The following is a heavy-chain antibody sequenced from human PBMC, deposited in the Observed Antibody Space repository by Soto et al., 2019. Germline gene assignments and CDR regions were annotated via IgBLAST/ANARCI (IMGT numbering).Heavy chain of an antibody. D-gene: IGHD3-22*01. CDR2: IYYSGST. Sequence: SETLSLTCTVSGGSISSSSYYWGWIRQPPGKGLEWIGSIYYSGSTYYNPSLKSRVTISVDTSKNQFPLKLSSVTAADTAVYYCADSSGYYWYFDLWGRGTLVTVSS. CDR3: ADSSGYYWYFDL. J-gene: IGHJ2*01. V-gene: IGHV4-39*01. CDR1: GGSISSSSYY.